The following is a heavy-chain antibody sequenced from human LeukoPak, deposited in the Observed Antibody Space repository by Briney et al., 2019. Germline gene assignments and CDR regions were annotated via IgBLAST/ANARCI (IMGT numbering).Heavy chain of an antibody. D-gene: IGHD1-26*01. Sequence: SETLSLTCAVYGGSFSGYSWSWIRQPPGKGLEWIGYIYYSGSTYYNPSLKSRATISVDTSKNQFSLKLSSVTAADTAVYYCARDGRYYYAFDIWGQGTMVTVSS. CDR1: GGSFSGYS. CDR3: ARDGRYYYAFDI. V-gene: IGHV4-30-4*07. J-gene: IGHJ3*02. CDR2: IYYSGST.